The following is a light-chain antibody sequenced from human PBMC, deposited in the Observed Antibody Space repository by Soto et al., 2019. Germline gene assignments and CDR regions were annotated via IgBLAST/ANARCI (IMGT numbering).Light chain of an antibody. CDR2: DAS. V-gene: IGKV1-5*01. CDR1: QNINNW. Sequence: DIQMTQTPSILSASVGDRDTITRRASQNINNWLAWYQQKPGKAPKLLIYDASSLESGVPSRFSGSAAGTDFTLSISILQPDDFATYYCHQYNCYFQTFGQGTKVDIK. CDR3: HQYNCYFQT. J-gene: IGKJ1*01.